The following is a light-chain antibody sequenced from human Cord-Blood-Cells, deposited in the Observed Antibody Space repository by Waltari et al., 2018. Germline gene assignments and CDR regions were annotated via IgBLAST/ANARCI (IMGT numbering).Light chain of an antibody. CDR2: QDS. J-gene: IGLJ1*01. CDR1: KLGDKY. Sequence: SYELTQPPSVSVSPGQTASITCSGDKLGDKYACWYQQKPGQSPVLVIYQDSKRPSGIPERFSGSNSGNTATLTISGTQGIDEADYYCQAWDSSTAVFGTGTKVTVL. V-gene: IGLV3-1*01. CDR3: QAWDSSTAV.